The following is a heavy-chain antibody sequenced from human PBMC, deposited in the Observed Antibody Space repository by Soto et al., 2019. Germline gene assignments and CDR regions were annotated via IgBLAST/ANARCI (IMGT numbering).Heavy chain of an antibody. Sequence: EVQLVESGGGLVQPGGSLRLSCAASGFTFSSNWMHWVRQAPGKGPVWVSRIKSDGSITNYADAVKGRFTISRDNAKNTLYLQMDSLRTEDTAVDYCAATVATRLNWGQGTLVTVSS. CDR3: AATVATRLN. D-gene: IGHD6-25*01. J-gene: IGHJ4*02. CDR1: GFTFSSNW. CDR2: IKSDGSIT. V-gene: IGHV3-74*01.